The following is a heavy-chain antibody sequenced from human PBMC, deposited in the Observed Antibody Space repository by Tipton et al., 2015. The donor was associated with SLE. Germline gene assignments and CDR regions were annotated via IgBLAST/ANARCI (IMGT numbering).Heavy chain of an antibody. CDR3: AKDYNHDNADYN. Sequence: TLSLTCTVSGDSISGSPHYWGWVRQPPGKGLEWIASIAYSGGTYYNPSLKSRVTISMDRSTNQYSLTVYFVTAADTAVYYCAKDYNHDNADYNWGQGTLVIVSS. V-gene: IGHV4-39*07. CDR2: IAYSGGT. D-gene: IGHD4-17*01. J-gene: IGHJ4*02. CDR1: GDSISGSPHY.